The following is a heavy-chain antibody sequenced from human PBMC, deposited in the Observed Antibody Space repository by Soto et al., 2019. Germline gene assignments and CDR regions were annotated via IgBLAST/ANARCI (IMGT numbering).Heavy chain of an antibody. V-gene: IGHV3-30-3*01. J-gene: IGHJ4*02. D-gene: IGHD5-12*01. CDR3: ARELGSGYDSGPFDY. CDR1: GFTFSSYA. CDR2: ISYDGSNK. Sequence: GGSLRLSCAASGFTFSSYAMHWVRQAPGKGLEWVAVISYDGSNKYYADSVKGRFTISRDNSKNTLYLQMNSLRAEDTAVYYCARELGSGYDSGPFDYWGQGTLVTVSS.